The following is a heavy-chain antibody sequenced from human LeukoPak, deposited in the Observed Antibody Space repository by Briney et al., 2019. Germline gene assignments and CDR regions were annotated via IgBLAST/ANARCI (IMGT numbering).Heavy chain of an antibody. CDR3: ARSEDYDILTGHAADFDY. CDR1: GFTFSSYS. Sequence: GGSLRLSCAASGFTFSSYSMNWVRQAPGKGLEWVSSISSSSSYIYYADSVKGRFTISRDNAKNSLYLQMNSLRAEDTAVYYCARSEDYDILTGHAADFDYWGQGTLVTVSS. V-gene: IGHV3-21*01. J-gene: IGHJ4*02. D-gene: IGHD3-9*01. CDR2: ISSSSSYI.